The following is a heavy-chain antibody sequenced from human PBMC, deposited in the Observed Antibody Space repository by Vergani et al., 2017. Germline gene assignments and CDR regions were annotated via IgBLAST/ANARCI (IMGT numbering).Heavy chain of an antibody. J-gene: IGHJ1*01. D-gene: IGHD3-10*01. CDR2: ISSGGGDI. Sequence: QLLESGGGLIQPGGSRRLSCAGAGFTFDTYSMAYVRQAPGKGLEWVATISSGGGDIFYADSVKGRFTISRDNSKNTLFLQMNSLKDEDTAVYYCTTAWGLYYLHGEYFQYWGRGTLVSVSS. V-gene: IGHV3-23*01. CDR1: GFTFDTYS. CDR3: TTAWGLYYLHGEYFQY.